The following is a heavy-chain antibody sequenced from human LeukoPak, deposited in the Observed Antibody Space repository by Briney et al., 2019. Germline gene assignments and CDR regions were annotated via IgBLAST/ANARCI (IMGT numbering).Heavy chain of an antibody. Sequence: GGSLRLSCAASGFTFSSYWMSWVRQAPGKGLEWVANIKRDGSEKYYVDSVKGRFTISRDNAKNSLYLQTNSLRAEDTAVYYCARDPDIAAAGSAFDIWGQGTMVTVSS. CDR3: ARDPDIAAAGSAFDI. V-gene: IGHV3-7*03. D-gene: IGHD6-13*01. CDR2: IKRDGSEK. J-gene: IGHJ3*02. CDR1: GFTFSSYW.